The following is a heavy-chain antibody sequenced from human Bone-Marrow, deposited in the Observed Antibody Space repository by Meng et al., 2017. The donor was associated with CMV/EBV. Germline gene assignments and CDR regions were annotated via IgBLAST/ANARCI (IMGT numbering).Heavy chain of an antibody. CDR2: VSSTGST. D-gene: IGHD2-2*02. V-gene: IGHV4-59*08. CDR1: GGSISSYY. J-gene: IGHJ5*02. Sequence: SETLSLTCTVSGGSISSYYWSWIRQTPGKGLEWIGSVSSTGSTISNPSLRSRVHILLTTSKNHASLKLMSLTAADTAIYYCAGRFCSSTSCYTDWFDPWGQGTLVTVSS. CDR3: AGRFCSSTSCYTDWFDP.